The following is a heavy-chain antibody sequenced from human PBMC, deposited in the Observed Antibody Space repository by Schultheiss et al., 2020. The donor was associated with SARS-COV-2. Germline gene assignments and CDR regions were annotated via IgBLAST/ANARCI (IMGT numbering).Heavy chain of an antibody. CDR3: ARDQRIAAPVVGMDV. J-gene: IGHJ6*02. Sequence: SQTLSLTCTVSGGSISSYYWSWIRQPPGKGLEWIGYIYYSGSTYYNPSLKSRVTISVDTSKNQFSLKLSSVTAADTAVYYCARDQRIAAPVVGMDVWGQGTTVTVSS. D-gene: IGHD6-13*01. CDR2: IYYSGST. CDR1: GGSISSYY. V-gene: IGHV4-59*12.